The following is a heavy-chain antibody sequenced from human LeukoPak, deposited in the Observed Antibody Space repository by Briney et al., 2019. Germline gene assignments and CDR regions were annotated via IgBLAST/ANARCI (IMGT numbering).Heavy chain of an antibody. CDR1: GGSFSGYY. CDR3: ARVNYYDSSGPPEY. D-gene: IGHD3-22*01. J-gene: IGHJ4*02. V-gene: IGHV4-34*01. Sequence: SETLSLTCAVYGGSFSGYYWSWIRQPPGKGLEWIGEINHSGSTNYNPSLESRVTISVDTSKNQFSLKLSSVTAADTAVYYCARVNYYDSSGPPEYWGQGTLVTVSS. CDR2: INHSGST.